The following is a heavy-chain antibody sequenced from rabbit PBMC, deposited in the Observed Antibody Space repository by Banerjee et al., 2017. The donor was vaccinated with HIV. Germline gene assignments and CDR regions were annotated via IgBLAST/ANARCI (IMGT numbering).Heavy chain of an antibody. D-gene: IGHD6-1*01. Sequence: QEQVVEFGGGLVTLGGSLKLSCKASGIDFSHYGISWVRQVLGKGLEWIAYIYPDYGSTDYASWVNGRFTISRSTSLNTVDLQMTSLTAADTATYFCVRAYPGYGGYGYGSFNLWGPGTLVTVS. V-gene: IGHV1S47*01. J-gene: IGHJ4*01. CDR3: VRAYPGYGGYGYGSFNL. CDR2: IYPDYGST. CDR1: GIDFSHYG.